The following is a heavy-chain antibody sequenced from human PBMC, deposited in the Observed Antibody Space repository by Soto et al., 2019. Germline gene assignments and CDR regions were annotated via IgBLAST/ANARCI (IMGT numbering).Heavy chain of an antibody. Sequence: PGGSLRLSCAASGFSFERFSMSWVRQAPGKGLEWVSAISYGGGTTYYADSVKGRFTISRDNSKNTLYLQMNSLRAEDTAVYYCANVLIRRVTRMRAGYWGQGTLVTVSS. D-gene: IGHD3-10*01. J-gene: IGHJ4*02. V-gene: IGHV3-23*01. CDR2: ISYGGGTT. CDR3: ANVLIRRVTRMRAGY. CDR1: GFSFERFS.